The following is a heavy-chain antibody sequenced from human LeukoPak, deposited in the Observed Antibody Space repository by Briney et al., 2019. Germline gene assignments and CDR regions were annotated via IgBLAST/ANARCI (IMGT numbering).Heavy chain of an antibody. V-gene: IGHV3-9*01. J-gene: IGHJ5*02. Sequence: GGSLRLSCAASGFTFDDYAMHWVRQAPGKGLEWVSGISWNSGNIDYADSVEGRFTISRDNAKNSLYLQINSLRAEDTAVYYCARTPDRSHLAGWFDPWGQGTLVTVSS. CDR3: ARTPDRSHLAGWFDP. D-gene: IGHD3-22*01. CDR2: ISWNSGNI. CDR1: GFTFDDYA.